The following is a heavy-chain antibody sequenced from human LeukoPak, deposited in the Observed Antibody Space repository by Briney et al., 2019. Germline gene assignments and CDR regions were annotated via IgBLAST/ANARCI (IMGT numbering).Heavy chain of an antibody. CDR1: GGSIINSNW. V-gene: IGHV4-4*02. CDR3: ASTYYDFWSGYGYYYGMDV. D-gene: IGHD3-3*01. CDR2: INHSGST. J-gene: IGHJ6*02. Sequence: SETLSLTCAVSGGSIINSNWWSWVRQPPGKGLERTGEINHSGSTNYNPSLKSRVTISVDTSKNQFSLKLSSVTAADTAVYYCASTYYDFWSGYGYYYGMDVWGQGTTVTVSS.